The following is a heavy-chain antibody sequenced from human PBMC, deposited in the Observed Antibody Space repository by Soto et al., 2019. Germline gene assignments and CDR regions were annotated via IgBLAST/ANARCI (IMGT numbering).Heavy chain of an antibody. J-gene: IGHJ5*02. V-gene: IGHV1-69*13. D-gene: IGHD6-13*01. CDR2: IIPIFGTA. CDR3: ARCPRIAAAGTNWFDP. Sequence: SVKVSCTASGCTFSIYAISWVRQAPGQGLEWMGGIIPIFGTANYAQKFQGRVTITADESTSTAYMELSSLRSEDTAVYYCARCPRIAAAGTNWFDPWGQGTQVTVSS. CDR1: GCTFSIYA.